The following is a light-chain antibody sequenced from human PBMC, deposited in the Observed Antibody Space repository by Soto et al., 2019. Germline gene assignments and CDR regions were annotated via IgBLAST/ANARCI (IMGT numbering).Light chain of an antibody. V-gene: IGLV2-23*01. CDR2: EGS. J-gene: IGLJ1*01. Sequence: QSALTQPASVSGSPGQSITISCTGTSSDVGSYNLVSWYQQYPGKAPKFMIYEGSKRPSGVSNRFSGSKSGNTASLTISGLQAEDEADYYCCSYADSSIYVFGTGTKVTVL. CDR1: SSDVGSYNL. CDR3: CSYADSSIYV.